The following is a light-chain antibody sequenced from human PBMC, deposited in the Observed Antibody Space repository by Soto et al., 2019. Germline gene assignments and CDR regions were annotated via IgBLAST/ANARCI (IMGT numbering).Light chain of an antibody. Sequence: EIVMTQSPATLSVSPGEPATLSCRASQSVSSYLAWYQQKPGQAPRLLIYGASTRATGIPARFSGSGSGTECTLTISGLQSEDFAVYSCQQYNDWPLFTFGQGTRLEIK. J-gene: IGKJ5*01. V-gene: IGKV3-15*01. CDR2: GAS. CDR1: QSVSSY. CDR3: QQYNDWPLFT.